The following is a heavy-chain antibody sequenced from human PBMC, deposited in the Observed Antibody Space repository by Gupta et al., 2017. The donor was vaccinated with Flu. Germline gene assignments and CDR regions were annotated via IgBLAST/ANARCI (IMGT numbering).Heavy chain of an antibody. CDR1: GGSISGSTYY. V-gene: IGHV4-39*01. J-gene: IGHJ5*02. CDR3: ARQVGIFGVVTLNNWFDP. CDR2: IYYSGTT. Sequence: QLQLQESGPGLVKPSETLSLTCTVSGGSISGSTYYWGWIRQPPGKGLEWIGTIYYSGTTYYNPSLKSRVTISVDTSNNHFSLKLSSVTAADTAVYYCARQVGIFGVVTLNNWFDPWGQGTLVTVSS. D-gene: IGHD3-3*01.